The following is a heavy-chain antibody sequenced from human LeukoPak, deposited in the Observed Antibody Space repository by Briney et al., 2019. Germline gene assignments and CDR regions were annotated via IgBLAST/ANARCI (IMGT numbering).Heavy chain of an antibody. J-gene: IGHJ4*02. V-gene: IGHV3-72*01. CDR1: GFTFSDHY. CDR2: TRNNGNSYTT. CDR3: ARTNPYDSGNYALDY. D-gene: IGHD3-10*01. Sequence: PGGSLRLSCAASGFTFSDHYMDWVRQAPGKGLEWVGRTRNNGNSYTTEYAASVKGRFTISRDDSKNSLYLQINSLKTEDTAVYYCARTNPYDSGNYALDYWGQGTLVTVSS.